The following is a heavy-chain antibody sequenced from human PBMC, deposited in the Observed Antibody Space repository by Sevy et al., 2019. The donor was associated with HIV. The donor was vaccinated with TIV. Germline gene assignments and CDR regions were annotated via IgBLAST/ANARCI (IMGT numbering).Heavy chain of an antibody. CDR1: DGSFSGYY. Sequence: SETLSLTCAVHDGSFSGYYWNWIRQLPGKGLEWIGEINEIGIPYYNPSLKSRVTISVDTSKKQFSLKLNSVTAADTAVYFCARSPPVVVVPGAPSWFDPWGQGTLVTVSS. D-gene: IGHD2-2*01. CDR2: INEIGIP. CDR3: ARSPPVVVVPGAPSWFDP. J-gene: IGHJ5*02. V-gene: IGHV4-34*01.